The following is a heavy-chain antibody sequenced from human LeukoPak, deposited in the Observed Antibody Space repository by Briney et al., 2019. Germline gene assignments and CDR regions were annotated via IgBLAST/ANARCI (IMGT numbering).Heavy chain of an antibody. Sequence: GASVTVSCKASGYTFTSYGISWVRQAPGQGLEWMGWISAYNGNTNYAQKLQGRVTMTTDTSTSTAYMELRSLRSDDTAVYYCARVGVDFWSGYPNGYYGMDVWGQGTTVTVSS. CDR3: ARVGVDFWSGYPNGYYGMDV. CDR1: GYTFTSYG. CDR2: ISAYNGNT. V-gene: IGHV1-18*01. D-gene: IGHD3-3*01. J-gene: IGHJ6*02.